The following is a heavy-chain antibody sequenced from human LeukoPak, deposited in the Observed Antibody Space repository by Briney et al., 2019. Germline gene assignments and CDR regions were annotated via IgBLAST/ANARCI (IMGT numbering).Heavy chain of an antibody. D-gene: IGHD3-3*01. V-gene: IGHV3-30*02. CDR2: IRYDGSNK. CDR3: ARDWSGWFDY. CDR1: GFTFSSYG. Sequence: PGGSLRLSCAASGFTFSSYGMHWVRQAPGKGLEWVAFIRYDGSNKYYADSVKGRFTISRDNAKNSLYLQMNSLRAEDTAVYYCARDWSGWFDYWGQGTLVTVSS. J-gene: IGHJ4*02.